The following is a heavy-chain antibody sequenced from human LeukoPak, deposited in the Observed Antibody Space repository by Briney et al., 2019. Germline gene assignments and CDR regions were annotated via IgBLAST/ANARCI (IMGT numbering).Heavy chain of an antibody. J-gene: IGHJ4*02. Sequence: GGSLRLSCVASGFTFSGSVVHWVRQASGRGLEWVARVRSRADNYATAYAASVKGRFTVSRDDTRNTAFLQMNSLKTEDTAVYYCVVGATVPKYWGQGTLVTVSS. CDR3: VVGATVPKY. D-gene: IGHD1-26*01. V-gene: IGHV3-73*01. CDR1: GFTFSGSV. CDR2: VRSRADNYAT.